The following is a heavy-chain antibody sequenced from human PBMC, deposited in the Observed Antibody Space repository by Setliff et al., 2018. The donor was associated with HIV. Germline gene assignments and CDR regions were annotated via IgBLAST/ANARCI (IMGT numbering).Heavy chain of an antibody. J-gene: IGHJ4*02. CDR2: INQSGST. CDR3: AGRAYGPLEH. V-gene: IGHV4-34*01. CDR1: NASFSDYY. Sequence: ASETLSLTCAVYNASFSDYYRGWIRQAPGKGLEWIGEINQSGSTNYNSSLRSRVTVSINLSKNQFSLKLTSVTAADTAVYYCAGRAYGPLEHWGQGNQVTVSS. D-gene: IGHD4-17*01.